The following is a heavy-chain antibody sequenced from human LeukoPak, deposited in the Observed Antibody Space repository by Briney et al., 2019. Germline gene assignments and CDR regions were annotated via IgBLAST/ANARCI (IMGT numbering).Heavy chain of an antibody. J-gene: IGHJ4*02. CDR1: GFTLSSYG. D-gene: IGHD3-10*01. V-gene: IGHV3-33*01. Sequence: GGSLRVSCAASGFTLSSYGMHWVRQGPGKGLEWVAVIWYDGSKEYYADSVKGRFTISRDNSKNTLYLQMNSLRAEDTAVYYCARGSPDYWGQGTLVTVSS. CDR2: IWYDGSKE. CDR3: ARGSPDY.